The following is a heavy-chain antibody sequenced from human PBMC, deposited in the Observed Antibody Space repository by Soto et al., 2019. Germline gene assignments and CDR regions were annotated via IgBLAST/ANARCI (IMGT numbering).Heavy chain of an antibody. CDR3: ANWHLREHAYDI. J-gene: IGHJ3*02. V-gene: IGHV3-53*01. D-gene: IGHD4-17*01. Sequence: DVQLVESGGGLIQPGESLRLSCAAFGLTVSGKKYMAWVRQAPGKGLEWIAALYDVDGTYYADSVKGRFTTSRDSSKTTVYLQMTSLRPDDPAVYYCANWHLREHAYDIWGQGTTVTVSS. CDR1: GLTVSGKKY. CDR2: LYDVDGT.